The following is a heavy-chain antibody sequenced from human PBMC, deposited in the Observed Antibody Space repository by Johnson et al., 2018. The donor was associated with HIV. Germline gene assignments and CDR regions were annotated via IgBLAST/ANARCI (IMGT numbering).Heavy chain of an antibody. J-gene: IGHJ3*02. D-gene: IGHD1-7*01. CDR1: GFTFSSYA. Sequence: QVQLVESGGGLVQPGGSLRLSCAASGFTFSSYAMHWVRQAPGKGLEWVAVISFAGMKKHYADSVRGRFTISRDNSKGTLYLQMNSLTTEDTAVYYCTTDNWNYGGSAFDIWGRGTMVTVSS. CDR3: TTDNWNYGGSAFDI. V-gene: IGHV3-30*04. CDR2: ISFAGMKK.